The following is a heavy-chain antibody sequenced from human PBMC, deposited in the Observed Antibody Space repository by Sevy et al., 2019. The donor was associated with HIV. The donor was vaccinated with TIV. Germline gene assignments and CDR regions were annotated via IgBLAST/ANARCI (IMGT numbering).Heavy chain of an antibody. V-gene: IGHV1-69*05. CDR3: ARDLIRGCSSTSCYSRWAYDYYYYGLDV. CDR1: GGTFSSYA. J-gene: IGHJ6*02. Sequence: ASVKVSCKASGGTFSSYAISWVRQAPGQGLEWMGGIIPIFGTANYAQKFQGRVTITTAESTSTAYMELSSLRSEDTAVYYCARDLIRGCSSTSCYSRWAYDYYYYGLDVWGQGTTVTVSS. D-gene: IGHD2-2*01. CDR2: IIPIFGTA.